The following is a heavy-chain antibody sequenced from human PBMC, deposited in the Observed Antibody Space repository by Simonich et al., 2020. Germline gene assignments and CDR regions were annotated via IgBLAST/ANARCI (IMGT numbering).Heavy chain of an antibody. Sequence: QVQLVQSGAEVKKPGASVKVSCKASGYTFTGYYMHWVRQAPGQGLEWMGWINPNSGGTNYAQKLQGRVTMTRDTSISTAYMELSRLRSDDTAVYYCARSHIAAAGTGYFQHWGQGTLVTVSS. V-gene: IGHV1-2*02. CDR1: GYTFTGYY. J-gene: IGHJ1*01. CDR3: ARSHIAAAGTGYFQH. D-gene: IGHD6-13*01. CDR2: INPNSGGT.